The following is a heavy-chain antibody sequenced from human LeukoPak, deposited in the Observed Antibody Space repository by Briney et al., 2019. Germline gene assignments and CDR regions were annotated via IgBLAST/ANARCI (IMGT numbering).Heavy chain of an antibody. Sequence: SETLSLTCTVSGYSISSGYYWGWIRRPPGKGLEWIGSIYHSGSTYYNPSLKSRVTISVDTSKNQFSLKLSSVTAADTAVYYCARIGGSSHIGGSIDYWGQGTLVTVSS. CDR3: ARIGGSSHIGGSIDY. V-gene: IGHV4-38-2*02. J-gene: IGHJ4*02. D-gene: IGHD1-26*01. CDR2: IYHSGST. CDR1: GYSISSGYY.